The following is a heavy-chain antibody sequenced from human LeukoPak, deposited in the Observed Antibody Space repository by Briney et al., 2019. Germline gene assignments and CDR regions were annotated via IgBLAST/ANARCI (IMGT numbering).Heavy chain of an antibody. CDR1: A. CDR2: IIPILGIA. CDR3: ASHLTG. Sequence: AXSWVRXAPGQGLEWMGRIIPILGIANYAQKFQGRVTITADKSTSTAYMELSSLRSEDTAVYYCASHLTGWGQGTLVTVSS. D-gene: IGHD7-27*01. J-gene: IGHJ4*02. V-gene: IGHV1-69*04.